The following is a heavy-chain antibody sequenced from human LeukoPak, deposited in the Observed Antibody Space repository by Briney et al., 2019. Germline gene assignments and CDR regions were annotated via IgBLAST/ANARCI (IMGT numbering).Heavy chain of an antibody. CDR2: INSDGSST. Sequence: GGSLRLSCAASGFTFSSYWMHWVRQAPGKGLVWVSRINSDGSSTSYADSVKGRFTISRDNAKNTLYLQMNSLRAEDTAVYYCANTYYYDSSGYGVGYWGQGTLATVSS. J-gene: IGHJ4*02. CDR1: GFTFSSYW. D-gene: IGHD3-22*01. CDR3: ANTYYYDSSGYGVGY. V-gene: IGHV3-74*01.